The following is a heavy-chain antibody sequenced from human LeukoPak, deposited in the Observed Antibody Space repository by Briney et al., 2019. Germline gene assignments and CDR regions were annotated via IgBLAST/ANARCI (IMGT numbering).Heavy chain of an antibody. J-gene: IGHJ6*03. CDR2: TVPL. D-gene: IGHD4/OR15-4a*01. Sequence: SVKVSCKASGGTFSGYAVIWVRQAPGQGLEWMGGTVPLKYAQKFQGRVTFTTDESTSTAFMELSSLTSGDTAVYVCARAPYGVYSGDFYSYYMDVWHKGTTVTVS. CDR1: GGTFSGYA. CDR3: ARAPYGVYSGDFYSYYMDV. V-gene: IGHV1-69*05.